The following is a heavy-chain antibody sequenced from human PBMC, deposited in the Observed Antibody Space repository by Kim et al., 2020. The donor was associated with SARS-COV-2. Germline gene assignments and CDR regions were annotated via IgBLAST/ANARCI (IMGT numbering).Heavy chain of an antibody. V-gene: IGHV3-33*01. CDR1: GFTFSSYG. D-gene: IGHD1-26*01. J-gene: IGHJ6*02. CDR2: IWYDGSNK. CDR3: ARDRQGASGSYGGMDV. Sequence: GGSLRLSCAASGFTFSSYGMHWVRQALGKGLEWVAVIWYDGSNKYYADSVKGRFTISRDNSKNTLYLQMNSLRAEDTAVYYCARDRQGASGSYGGMDVWGQGTTVTVSS.